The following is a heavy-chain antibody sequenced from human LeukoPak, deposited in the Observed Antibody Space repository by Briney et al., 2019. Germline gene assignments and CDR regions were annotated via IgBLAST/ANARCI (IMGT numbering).Heavy chain of an antibody. D-gene: IGHD6-13*01. CDR3: AREAGVFSSSWKTTYYFDY. J-gene: IGHJ4*02. Sequence: TGGSLRLSCAASGFTFSSYGMHWVRQAPGKGLEWVAVISYDGSNKYYADSVKGRFTISRDNSKNTLYLQMNSLRAEDTAVYYCAREAGVFSSSWKTTYYFDYWGQGTLVTVSS. V-gene: IGHV3-30*03. CDR1: GFTFSSYG. CDR2: ISYDGSNK.